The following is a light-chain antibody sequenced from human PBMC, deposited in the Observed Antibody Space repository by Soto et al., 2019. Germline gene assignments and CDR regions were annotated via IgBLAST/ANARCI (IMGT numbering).Light chain of an antibody. V-gene: IGKV1-5*03. J-gene: IGKJ4*01. CDR3: QQYNSPPIT. Sequence: DIQMTQSPSTLSASVGDRVTVTCRASQSIRSWLAWYQQKXXXAPNLLISKASSLESGVPSRFXXXXXXXXXXLTISSLEPDDFATYYCQQYNSPPITFGGGTKVEIK. CDR1: QSIRSW. CDR2: KAS.